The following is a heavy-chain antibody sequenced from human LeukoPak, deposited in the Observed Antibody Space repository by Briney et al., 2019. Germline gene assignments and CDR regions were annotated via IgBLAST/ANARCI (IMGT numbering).Heavy chain of an antibody. J-gene: IGHJ3*02. V-gene: IGHV1-18*04. D-gene: IGHD1-26*01. Sequence: KPGASVKVSCKASGYTFTGYYMHWVRQAPGQGLEWMGWISTDNGNTNYAQNLQGRVTMTTDTSTSTAYMELRSLRSDDTAVYYCARDNRSGSRGGYYPFDIWGQGTMVTVSS. CDR1: GYTFTGYY. CDR3: ARDNRSGSRGGYYPFDI. CDR2: ISTDNGNT.